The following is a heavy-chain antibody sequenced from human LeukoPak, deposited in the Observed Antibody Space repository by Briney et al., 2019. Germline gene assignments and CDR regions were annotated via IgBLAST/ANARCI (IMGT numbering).Heavy chain of an antibody. CDR1: GGTFSSYA. D-gene: IGHD6-13*01. V-gene: IGHV1-69*05. J-gene: IGHJ5*02. Sequence: ASVKVSCKASGGTFSSYAISWVRQAPGQGLEWMGRIIPIFGTANYAQKFQGRVTITTDESTSTAYMELSSLRSEDTAVYYCARDEGSRPMYWFDPWGQGTLVTVSS. CDR2: IIPIFGTA. CDR3: ARDEGSRPMYWFDP.